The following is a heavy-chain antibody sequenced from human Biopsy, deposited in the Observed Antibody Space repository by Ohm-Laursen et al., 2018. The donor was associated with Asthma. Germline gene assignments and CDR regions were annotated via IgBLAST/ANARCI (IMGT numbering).Heavy chain of an antibody. CDR1: GFAVSRDH. CDR3: ARGDSSNWSHYYFDY. D-gene: IGHD3-22*01. V-gene: IGHV3-53*01. J-gene: IGHJ4*02. Sequence: SLRLSCAASGFAVSRDHMFWVRQAPGKGLEWVSVIYSGGTSHTADSVRGRFTISRDYSKNTLYLQMHSLRAEDTAFYYCARGDSSNWSHYYFDYWGQGTLVTVSS. CDR2: IYSGGTS.